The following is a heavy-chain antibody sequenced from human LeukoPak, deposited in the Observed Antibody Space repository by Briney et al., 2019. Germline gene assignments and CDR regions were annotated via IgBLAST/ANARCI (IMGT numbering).Heavy chain of an antibody. D-gene: IGHD6-13*01. J-gene: IGHJ4*02. Sequence: GGSLRLSCAASGFTFSSYWMSWVRQAPGKGLEWVARLKEDGSEKYYVDSVKGRFTISRDNAKNSLYLQMNGLRAEDTAVYYCASGGSWYISWGQGTLVTVSS. CDR3: ASGGSWYIS. CDR2: LKEDGSEK. CDR1: GFTFSSYW. V-gene: IGHV3-7*01.